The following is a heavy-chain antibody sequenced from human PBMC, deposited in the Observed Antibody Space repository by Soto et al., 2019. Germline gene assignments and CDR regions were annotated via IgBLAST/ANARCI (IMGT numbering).Heavy chain of an antibody. D-gene: IGHD3-22*01. CDR2: IWYDGSNR. CDR1: GFNFKSHG. V-gene: IGHV3-33*01. J-gene: IGHJ4*02. CDR3: ARVSHFDSSGPFDY. Sequence: GGSLRLSCATSGFNFKSHGMHWVRQAPGKGLEWVAVIWYDGSNRNYVDSVKGRFVISRDNFRDTLHLQMNSLRAEDTAIYYCARVSHFDSSGPFDYWGQGTLVTVSS.